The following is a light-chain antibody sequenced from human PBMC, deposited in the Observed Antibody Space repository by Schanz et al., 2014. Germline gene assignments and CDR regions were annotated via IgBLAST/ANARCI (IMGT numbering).Light chain of an antibody. CDR2: DVS. CDR3: AAWDDSLNGWV. V-gene: IGLV2-14*01. J-gene: IGLJ3*02. CDR1: SSDVGAYNY. Sequence: QSALTQPASVSGSPGQSITISCTGTSSDVGAYNYVSWYQQPPGKAPKLIIYDVSNRPSGVSNRFSGSKSGNTASLTISGLQAEDEADYYCAAWDDSLNGWVFGGGTKLTVL.